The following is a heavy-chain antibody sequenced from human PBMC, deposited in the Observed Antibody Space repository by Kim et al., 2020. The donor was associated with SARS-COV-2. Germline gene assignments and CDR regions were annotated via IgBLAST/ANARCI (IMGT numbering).Heavy chain of an antibody. V-gene: IGHV1-69*13. CDR1: GGTFSSYA. Sequence: SVKVSCKASGGTFSSYAISWVRQAPGQGLEWMGGIIPIFGTANYAQKFQGRVTITADESTSTAYMELSSLRSEDTAVYYCARSSSWPEGWFDPWGQGTLVTVSS. CDR2: IIPIFGTA. CDR3: ARSSSWPEGWFDP. J-gene: IGHJ5*02. D-gene: IGHD6-13*01.